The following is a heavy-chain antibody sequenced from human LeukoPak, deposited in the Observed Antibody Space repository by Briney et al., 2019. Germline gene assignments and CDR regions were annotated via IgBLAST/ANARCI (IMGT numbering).Heavy chain of an antibody. CDR3: AKVPLDYDFWSAPKFPPYYFDY. J-gene: IGHJ4*02. V-gene: IGHV3-53*01. CDR1: GFTVSSNY. CDR2: IYSGGST. Sequence: PGGSLRLSCAASGFTVSSNYMSWVRRAPGKGLEWVSVIYSGGSTYYADSVKGRFTISRDNSKNTLYLQMNSLRAEDTAVYYCAKVPLDYDFWSAPKFPPYYFDYWGQGTLVTVSS. D-gene: IGHD3-3*01.